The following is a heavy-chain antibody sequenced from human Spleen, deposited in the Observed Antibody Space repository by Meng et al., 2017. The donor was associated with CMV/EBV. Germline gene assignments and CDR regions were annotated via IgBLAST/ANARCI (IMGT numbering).Heavy chain of an antibody. CDR2: ISWDGGST. D-gene: IGHD3-10*01. CDR1: GFTFNTYW. Sequence: GESLKISCAASGFTFNTYWMHWVRQAPGKGLEWVSLISWDGGSTYYADSVKGRFTISRDNSKNSLYLQMNSLRTEDTALYYCAKDNQGTYYYGMDVWGQGTTVTVSS. CDR3: AKDNQGTYYYGMDV. J-gene: IGHJ6*02. V-gene: IGHV3-43*01.